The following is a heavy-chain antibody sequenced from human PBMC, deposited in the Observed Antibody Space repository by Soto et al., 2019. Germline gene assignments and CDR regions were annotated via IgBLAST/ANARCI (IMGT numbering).Heavy chain of an antibody. J-gene: IGHJ3*02. D-gene: IGHD6-13*01. CDR1: GVSISSGGYY. CDR3: ASSIGYSSSWHGAFDI. CDR2: IYYSGST. Sequence: PSETLSLTCTVSGVSISSGGYYWSWIRQHPGKGLEWIGYIYYSGSTYYNPSLKSRVTISVDTSKNQFSLKLSSVTAADTAVYYCASSIGYSSSWHGAFDIWGQGTMVTVSS. V-gene: IGHV4-31*02.